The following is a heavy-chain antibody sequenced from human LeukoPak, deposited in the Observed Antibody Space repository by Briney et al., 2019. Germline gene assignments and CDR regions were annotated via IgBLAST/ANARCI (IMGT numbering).Heavy chain of an antibody. D-gene: IGHD3-16*02. CDR3: ARDLGRWGVIVDY. J-gene: IGHJ4*02. CDR2: ISAYNGNT. V-gene: IGHV1-18*01. CDR1: GYTFTNYG. Sequence: GASVKVSCKASGYTFTNYGFSWVRQAPGQGLEWMGWISAYNGNTNYAQKLQGRVTMTTDTSTSTVYMELKSLRSDDTAVYYCARDLGRWGVIVDYWGQGTLVTVSS.